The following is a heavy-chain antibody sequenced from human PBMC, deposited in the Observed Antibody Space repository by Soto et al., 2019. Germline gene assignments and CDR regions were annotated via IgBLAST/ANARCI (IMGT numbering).Heavy chain of an antibody. Sequence: ASVKVSCKASGGTFSSYAISWVRQAPGQGLEWMGGIIPIFGTANYAQKFQGRVTITADESTSTAYMELSSLRSEDTAVYYCASVLGVAVAHYYGMDVWGQGTTVTVSS. CDR2: IIPIFGTA. CDR3: ASVLGVAVAHYYGMDV. V-gene: IGHV1-69*13. J-gene: IGHJ6*02. D-gene: IGHD6-19*01. CDR1: GGTFSSYA.